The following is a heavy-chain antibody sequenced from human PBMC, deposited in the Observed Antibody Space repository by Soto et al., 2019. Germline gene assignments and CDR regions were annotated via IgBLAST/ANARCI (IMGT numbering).Heavy chain of an antibody. D-gene: IGHD4-17*01. J-gene: IGHJ4*02. CDR1: GGSISSGGYY. CDR3: ARFNTVTSLYFHY. V-gene: IGHV4-31*03. Sequence: SETLSLTCTVSGGSISSGGYYWSWIRQHPGKGLEWIGYVYYSGSTYYNPSLKSRVTISVDTSKNQFSLKLSSVTAADTAVYYCARFNTVTSLYFHYWGQGTLVTVSS. CDR2: VYYSGST.